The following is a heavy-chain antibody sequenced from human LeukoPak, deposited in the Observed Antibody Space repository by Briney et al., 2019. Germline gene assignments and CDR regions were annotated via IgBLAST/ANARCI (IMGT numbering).Heavy chain of an antibody. CDR2: ISYDGSNK. CDR1: GFTFSSHA. J-gene: IGHJ4*02. Sequence: GGSLRLSCAASGFTFSSHAMHWVRQAPGKGLEWVAVISYDGSNKYYADSVKGRFTISRDNAKNSLYLQMNSLRAEDTAVYYCARPAGYSSSWYPGNFDYWGQGTLVTVSS. V-gene: IGHV3-30-3*01. CDR3: ARPAGYSSSWYPGNFDY. D-gene: IGHD6-13*01.